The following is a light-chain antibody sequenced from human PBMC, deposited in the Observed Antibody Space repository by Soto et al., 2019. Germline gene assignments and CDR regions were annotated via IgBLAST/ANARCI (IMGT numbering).Light chain of an antibody. CDR2: KAS. J-gene: IGKJ1*01. V-gene: IGKV1-5*03. CDR3: QQCSSCPWT. Sequence: DIQMTQSPSTLSASVGDRVTITCRASQSISSWLAWYQQKPGKAPKLLIYKASSLQSGVPSRFSGSGSGTEFPLTISSLQPDDFAAYYCQQCSSCPWTFGQGTKVEIK. CDR1: QSISSW.